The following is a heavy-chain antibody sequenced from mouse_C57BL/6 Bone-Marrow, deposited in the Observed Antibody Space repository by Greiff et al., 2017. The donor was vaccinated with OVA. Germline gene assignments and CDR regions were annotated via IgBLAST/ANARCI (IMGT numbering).Heavy chain of an antibody. CDR3: ARSGTGY. V-gene: IGHV1-64*01. D-gene: IGHD3-3*01. CDR1: GYTFTSYW. CDR2: IHPNSGSP. Sequence: VQLQQPGAELVKPGASVKLSCKASGYTFTSYWMHWVKQSPGQGLEWIGMIHPNSGSPTSNEKFKSKATLTVGKSSSTAYMQRSRRTSEDSAVYDCARSGTGYWGQGTTLTVSS. J-gene: IGHJ2*01.